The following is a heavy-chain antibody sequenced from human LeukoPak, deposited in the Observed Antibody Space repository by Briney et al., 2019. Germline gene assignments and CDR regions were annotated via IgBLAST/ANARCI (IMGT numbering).Heavy chain of an antibody. CDR2: INHSGST. D-gene: IGHD3-10*01. CDR1: GGSFSGYY. V-gene: IGHV4-34*01. CDR3: ARVPQYLMVRGKRNDAFDI. Sequence: KPSETLSLTCAVYGGSFSGYYWSWIRQPPGKGPEWIGEINHSGSTNYNPSLKSRVTISVDTSKSQFSLKLSSVTAADTAVYYCARVPQYLMVRGKRNDAFDIWGQGTMVTVSS. J-gene: IGHJ3*02.